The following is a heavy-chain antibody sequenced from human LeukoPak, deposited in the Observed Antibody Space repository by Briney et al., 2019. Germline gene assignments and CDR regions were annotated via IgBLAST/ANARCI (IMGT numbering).Heavy chain of an antibody. CDR1: GYTFIDYP. V-gene: IGHV1-2*06. Sequence: ASVKVSCKASGYTFIDYPMHWVRQAPGQGLRWMGRINPNSGDTNYAQEFQGRVTMTRDTSISTTYMELSGLRSDDTAVYYCARDLGSGFNITLAGTGDWGQGTLVAVSS. D-gene: IGHD6-19*01. J-gene: IGHJ4*02. CDR2: INPNSGDT. CDR3: ARDLGSGFNITLAGTGD.